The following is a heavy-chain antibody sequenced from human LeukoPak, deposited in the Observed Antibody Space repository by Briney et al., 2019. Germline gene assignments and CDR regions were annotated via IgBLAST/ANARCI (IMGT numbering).Heavy chain of an antibody. J-gene: IGHJ6*02. V-gene: IGHV5-51*01. CDR1: GYSFTSYW. D-gene: IGHD6-13*01. Sequence: GESLKISCKGSGYSFTSYWIGWVRQMPGKGLEWMGIIYPGDSDTRYSPSFQGQVTISADKSISTAYLQWSSLKASDTAMYYCARQLSIAAAGTTPNYYGMDVWGQGTTVTVSS. CDR3: ARQLSIAAAGTTPNYYGMDV. CDR2: IYPGDSDT.